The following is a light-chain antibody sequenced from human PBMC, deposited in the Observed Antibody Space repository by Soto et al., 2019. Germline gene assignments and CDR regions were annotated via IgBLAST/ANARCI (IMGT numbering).Light chain of an antibody. CDR2: EVN. J-gene: IGLJ3*02. CDR1: GSDVGDSSH. CDR3: CLSPGSLTWL. V-gene: IGLV2-11*01. Sequence: QSALTQPRSVSGSPGQSVTISCTATGSDVGDSSHVSWYQLHPGKAPKLMIYEVNNRPSGVPDRFSGSKSGSTASLTISGLQAEDEADYYCCLSPGSLTWLFGGGTKLIVL.